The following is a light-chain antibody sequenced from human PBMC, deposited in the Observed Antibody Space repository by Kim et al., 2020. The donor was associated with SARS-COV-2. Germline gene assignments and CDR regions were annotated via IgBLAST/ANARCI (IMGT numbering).Light chain of an antibody. CDR3: QQRSSWPLT. Sequence: LSQGERATPSSSASQSVRHLVAWFQQRPGQAPRLLIHGDSNRTSGTPARCSGSGSGTDFTLTISSLGPEDFAVYYCQQRSSWPLTFGPGTKVDIK. CDR1: QSVRHL. CDR2: GDS. J-gene: IGKJ3*01. V-gene: IGKV3-11*01.